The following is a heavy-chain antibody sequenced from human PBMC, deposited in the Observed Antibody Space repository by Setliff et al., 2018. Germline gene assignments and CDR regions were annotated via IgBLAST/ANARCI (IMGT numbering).Heavy chain of an antibody. V-gene: IGHV4-59*01. CDR1: GDSISPCY. Sequence: PSETLSLTCTVSGDSISPCYWSWIRQSPGKGLEWIAWISHSGTTNYNPSLKSRVTLSVDTSKNQFSLNLASVTAADTAAYYCARGGASSQWFDSWGQGTLVTVSS. CDR2: ISHSGTT. CDR3: ARGGASSQWFDS. D-gene: IGHD2-15*01. J-gene: IGHJ5*01.